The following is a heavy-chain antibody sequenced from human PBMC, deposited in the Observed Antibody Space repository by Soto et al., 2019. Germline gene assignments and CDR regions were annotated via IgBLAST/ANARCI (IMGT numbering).Heavy chain of an antibody. Sequence: ESLKLSCNGSGYTFTSYSIRWVRQMPGKGLEWVVVIYSVDSDTTYSASFQGQFTISADKSISTAYLQSSSLKESDTAMYYSARSGYSYGWAGFDTWGQGTLVTVSS. CDR1: GYTFTSYS. CDR3: ARSGYSYGWAGFDT. V-gene: IGHV5-51*01. J-gene: IGHJ5*02. CDR2: IYSVDSDT. D-gene: IGHD5-18*01.